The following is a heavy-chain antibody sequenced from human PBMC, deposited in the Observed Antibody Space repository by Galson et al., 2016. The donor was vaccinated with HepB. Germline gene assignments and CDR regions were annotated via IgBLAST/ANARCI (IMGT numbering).Heavy chain of an antibody. CDR1: GYTFTNYD. Sequence: SVKVSCKASGYTFTNYDIYWVRQATGQGLGWMGWMKTNSGNTGYAQNFQGRVTMTRDTSISTAYMQLSSLRSEDTAVYYCARLGSTSTTGKDYWGQGTLVTVTS. V-gene: IGHV1-8*01. D-gene: IGHD1-1*01. CDR3: ARLGSTSTTGKDY. CDR2: MKTNSGNT. J-gene: IGHJ4*02.